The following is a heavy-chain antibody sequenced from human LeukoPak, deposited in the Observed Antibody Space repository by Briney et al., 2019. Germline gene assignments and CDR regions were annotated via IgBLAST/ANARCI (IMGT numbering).Heavy chain of an antibody. D-gene: IGHD2-15*01. CDR3: ARGAVIVVVPAAMSGCSGGSCYSGSAFDI. CDR2: INSDGSST. J-gene: IGHJ3*02. Sequence: GGSLRLSCAASGFTFSSYWMHWVRQAPGKGLVWVSRINSDGSSTSYADSVKGRFTISRDNAKNTLYLQMNSLRAEDTAVYYCARGAVIVVVPAAMSGCSGGSCYSGSAFDIWGQGTMVTVSS. CDR1: GFTFSSYW. V-gene: IGHV3-74*01.